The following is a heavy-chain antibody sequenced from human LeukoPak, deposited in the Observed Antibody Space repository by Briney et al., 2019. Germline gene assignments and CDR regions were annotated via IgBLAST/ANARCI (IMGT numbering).Heavy chain of an antibody. J-gene: IGHJ6*03. CDR1: GFTFSNAW. CDR2: IKSKTDGGTT. V-gene: IGHV3-15*01. Sequence: GGSLRLSCAASGFTFSNAWMSWVRQAPGKGLEWVGRIKSKTDGGTTDYAAPVKGRFTISRDDSKNTLHLQMNSLKTEDTAVYYCTTDLNYYYYYMDVWGKGTTVTVSS. CDR3: TTDLNYYYYYMDV.